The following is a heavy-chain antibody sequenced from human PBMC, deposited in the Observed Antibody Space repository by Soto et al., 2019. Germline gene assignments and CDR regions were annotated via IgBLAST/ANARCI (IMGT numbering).Heavy chain of an antibody. D-gene: IGHD5-18*01. CDR2: ISGSGGST. CDR3: AKTGYSYGFYYGMDV. V-gene: IGHV3-23*01. J-gene: IGHJ6*02. Sequence: PGGSLRLSCAASGFTFSSYAMSWVRQAPGKGLEWVSAISGSGGSTYYADSVKGRFTISRDNSKNTLYLQMNSLRAEDTDVYYCAKTGYSYGFYYGMDVWGQGTTVTVSS. CDR1: GFTFSSYA.